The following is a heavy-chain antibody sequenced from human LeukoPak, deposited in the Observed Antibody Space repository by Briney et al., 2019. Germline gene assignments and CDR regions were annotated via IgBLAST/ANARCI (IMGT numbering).Heavy chain of an antibody. CDR2: IKQDESEK. D-gene: IGHD5-24*01. V-gene: IGHV3-7*01. CDR3: VRDGDAYNFDY. J-gene: IGHJ4*02. CDR1: GFTFTNYW. Sequence: GGSLRLSCAASGFTFTNYWMSWVRQAPGKGLEWVANIKQDESEKYYVDSVKGRFTISRDNAKNSLYLQMNSLRAEDTAVYYCVRDGDAYNFDYWGQGTLVTVSS.